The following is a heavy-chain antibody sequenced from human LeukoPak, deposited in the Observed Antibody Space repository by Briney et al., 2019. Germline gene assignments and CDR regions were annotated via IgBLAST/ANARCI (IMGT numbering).Heavy chain of an antibody. Sequence: ASVKVSCKASGYTFTSYDINWVRQATGQGLEWMGWMNPNSGNTGYAQKFQGRVTMTRNTSISTACMELSSLRSEDTAVYYCVILQGITMIVVVGDIWGQGTMVTVSS. CDR2: MNPNSGNT. D-gene: IGHD3-22*01. V-gene: IGHV1-8*01. CDR3: VILQGITMIVVVGDI. CDR1: GYTFTSYD. J-gene: IGHJ3*02.